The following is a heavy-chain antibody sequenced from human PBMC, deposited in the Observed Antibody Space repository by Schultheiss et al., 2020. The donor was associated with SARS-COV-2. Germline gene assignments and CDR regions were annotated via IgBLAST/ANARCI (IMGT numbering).Heavy chain of an antibody. J-gene: IGHJ4*02. Sequence: GESLKISCAASGFTFSSYGMHWVRQAPGKGLEWVAVIWYDGSNKYYADSVKGRFTISRDNSKNTLYLQMNSLRAEDKAVYYCARDWGIAVAGIDYWGQGTLVTVSS. CDR2: IWYDGSNK. CDR3: ARDWGIAVAGIDY. D-gene: IGHD6-19*01. CDR1: GFTFSSYG. V-gene: IGHV3-33*01.